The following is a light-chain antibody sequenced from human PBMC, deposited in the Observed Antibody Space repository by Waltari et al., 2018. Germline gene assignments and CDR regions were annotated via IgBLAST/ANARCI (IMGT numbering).Light chain of an antibody. Sequence: ILLPQSPATLSLSPVEQATFSCRASQTVSSFLAWYQHKPGQAPRLLIYDASNRASGIPARFSGSGSGTDFTLTISSLEPEDFALYYCQQRSDWPLTFGGGTKVEI. CDR3: QQRSDWPLT. CDR2: DAS. V-gene: IGKV3-11*01. CDR1: QTVSSF. J-gene: IGKJ4*01.